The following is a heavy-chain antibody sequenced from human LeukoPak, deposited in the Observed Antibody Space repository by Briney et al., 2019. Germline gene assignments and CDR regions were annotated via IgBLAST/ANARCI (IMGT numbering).Heavy chain of an antibody. Sequence: PGGSLRLSCAASGFTFSSYSMNWVRQAPGKGLEWVSSISSSSSYIYYADSVKGRFTISRDNAKNSLYLQMNSLRAEDTAVYYCARDFATVVTYYYYYYMDVWGKGTTVTVSS. J-gene: IGHJ6*03. CDR1: GFTFSSYS. CDR3: ARDFATVVTYYYYYYMDV. CDR2: ISSSSSYI. V-gene: IGHV3-21*01. D-gene: IGHD4-23*01.